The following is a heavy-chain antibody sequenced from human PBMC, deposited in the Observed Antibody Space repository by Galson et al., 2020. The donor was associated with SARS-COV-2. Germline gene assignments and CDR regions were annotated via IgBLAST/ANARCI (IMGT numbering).Heavy chain of an antibody. CDR2: INTNTGNP. J-gene: IGHJ6*02. V-gene: IGHV7-4-1*02. D-gene: IGHD3-3*01. CDR3: ARDRGRFLEWLLYGGYYYYGMDV. Sequence: ASVKVSCKASGYTFTSYAMNWVRQAPGQGLEWMGWINTNTGNPTYAQGFTGRFVFSLDTSVSTAYLQISSLKAEDTAVYYCARDRGRFLEWLLYGGYYYYGMDVWGQGTTVTVSS. CDR1: GYTFTSYA.